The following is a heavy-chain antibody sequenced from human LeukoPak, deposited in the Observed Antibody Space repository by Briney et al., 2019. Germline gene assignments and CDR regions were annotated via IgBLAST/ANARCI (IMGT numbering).Heavy chain of an antibody. CDR2: IKQDGSEK. CDR3: AFPGDYGPFDY. J-gene: IGHJ4*02. Sequence: GGSLRLSCAASGFTFSSYWMSWVRQAPGKGLEWVANIKQDGSEKYYVDSEKGRFTISRDNAKNSLYLQMNSLRAEDTAVYYCAFPGDYGPFDYWGQGTLVTVSS. CDR1: GFTFSSYW. D-gene: IGHD4-17*01. V-gene: IGHV3-7*01.